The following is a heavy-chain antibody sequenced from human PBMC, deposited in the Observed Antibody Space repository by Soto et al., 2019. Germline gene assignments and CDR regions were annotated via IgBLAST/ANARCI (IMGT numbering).Heavy chain of an antibody. CDR1: GFTFSSYA. CDR3: ARHAKHGIAVKGGRDY. D-gene: IGHD6-19*01. Sequence: GGSLRLSCAASGFTFSSYAMHWVRQAPGKGLEWVAVISYVGSNKYYADSVKGRFSISRDNSKNTMYLQMTSLRAEDTVVYYFARHAKHGIAVKGGRDYWGQGPLVTVSS. V-gene: IGHV3-30*04. J-gene: IGHJ4*02. CDR2: ISYVGSNK.